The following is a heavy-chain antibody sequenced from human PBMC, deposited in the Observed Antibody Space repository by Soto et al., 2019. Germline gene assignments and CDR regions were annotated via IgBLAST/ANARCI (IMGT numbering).Heavy chain of an antibody. CDR2: IYYSGST. CDR1: GGSISSGGYY. D-gene: IGHD3-22*01. V-gene: IGHV4-31*03. J-gene: IGHJ4*02. Sequence: SETLSLTCTVSGGSISSGGYYWSWIRQHPGKGLEWIGYIYYSGSTYYNPSLKSRVTISVDTSKNQFSLKLSSVTAADTAVYYCARVSDSSGYYFDYWGQGTLVTVSS. CDR3: ARVSDSSGYYFDY.